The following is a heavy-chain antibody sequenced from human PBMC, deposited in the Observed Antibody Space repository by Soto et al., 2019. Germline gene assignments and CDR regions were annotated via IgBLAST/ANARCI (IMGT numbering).Heavy chain of an antibody. J-gene: IGHJ6*02. V-gene: IGHV3-33*01. D-gene: IGHD3-10*01. CDR2: IWYDGSNK. Sequence: QVQLVESGGGVVQPGRSLRLSCAASGFTFSSYGMHWVRQAPGKGLEWVAVIWYDGSNKYYADSVKGRFTISRDNSKNTLYLQRNSLRAEDTAVYYCARVGDMVRGVMTGVLVGMDVWGQGTTVTVSS. CDR3: ARVGDMVRGVMTGVLVGMDV. CDR1: GFTFSSYG.